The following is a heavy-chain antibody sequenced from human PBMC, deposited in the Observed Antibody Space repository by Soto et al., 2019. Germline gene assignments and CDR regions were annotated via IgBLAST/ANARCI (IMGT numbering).Heavy chain of an antibody. D-gene: IGHD1-26*01. Sequence: ASVKVSCKASGYTFTSYYMHWVRQAPGQGLEWMGRINASNGNTRYAQKFQGRVTMTRDTSTSTAYMELSSLRSEDTAVYYCARVRSQGPYYYYGMDVWGQGTTVTVSS. CDR2: INASNGNT. J-gene: IGHJ6*02. CDR3: ARVRSQGPYYYYGMDV. V-gene: IGHV1-46*01. CDR1: GYTFTSYY.